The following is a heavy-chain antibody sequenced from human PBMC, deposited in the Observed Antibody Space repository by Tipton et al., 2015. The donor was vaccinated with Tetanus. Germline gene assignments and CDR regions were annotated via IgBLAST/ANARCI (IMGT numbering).Heavy chain of an antibody. CDR2: ISPTGDET. V-gene: IGHV3-23*01. J-gene: IGHJ6*02. CDR3: AKFLVVITQGYYHTMDV. D-gene: IGHD3-9*01. Sequence: SLRLSCAASGFTFSSDAMTWVRQAPGKGLEWVSAISPTGDETYYADSVKGRFTISRDNSKNTLIPQMNSLRAEDTAVYFCAKFLVVITQGYYHTMDVWGQGTTVTVSS. CDR1: GFTFSSDA.